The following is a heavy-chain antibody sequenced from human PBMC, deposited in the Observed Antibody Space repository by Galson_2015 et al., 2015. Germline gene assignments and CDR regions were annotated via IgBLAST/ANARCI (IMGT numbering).Heavy chain of an antibody. Sequence: SETLSLTCTASGGSVSSGSYYWSWIRQPPGKGLEWIGYIYYSGSTNYNPSLKSRVTISIDTSKNQFSLKLSSVTAADTAVYYCARGIDSSGYPSWFDPWGQGTLVTVSS. D-gene: IGHD3-22*01. J-gene: IGHJ5*02. V-gene: IGHV4-61*01. CDR2: IYYSGST. CDR1: GGSVSSGSYY. CDR3: ARGIDSSGYPSWFDP.